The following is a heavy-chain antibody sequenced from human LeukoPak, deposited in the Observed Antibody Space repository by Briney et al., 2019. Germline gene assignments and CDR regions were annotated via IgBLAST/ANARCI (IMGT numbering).Heavy chain of an antibody. D-gene: IGHD6-19*01. CDR3: ARWYSSGWAFDY. J-gene: IGHJ4*02. CDR1: GXTISSYY. V-gene: IGHV4-59*08. CDR2: IHYSGST. Sequence: SETLSLTCTVSGXTISSYYWNWIRQPPGKGLEWIGYIHYSGSTKYNPSLKSRVTISADTSKNQFSLKLSSVTAADTAVYYCARWYSSGWAFDYWGQGTLVTVSS.